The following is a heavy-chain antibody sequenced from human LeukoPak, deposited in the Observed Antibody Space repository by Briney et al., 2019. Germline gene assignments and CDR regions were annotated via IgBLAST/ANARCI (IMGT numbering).Heavy chain of an antibody. CDR1: GYTFTSYG. J-gene: IGHJ3*02. V-gene: IGHV1-18*01. CDR2: ISAYNGNT. Sequence: ASVKVSCKASGYTFTSYGISWVRQAPGQGLEWMGWISAYNGNTNYAQKLQGRVTMTTDTSTSTAYMELRSLRSDDTAVYYCARGDRGLEWSPRGVFGIWGQGTRVTVSS. D-gene: IGHD3-3*01. CDR3: ARGDRGLEWSPRGVFGI.